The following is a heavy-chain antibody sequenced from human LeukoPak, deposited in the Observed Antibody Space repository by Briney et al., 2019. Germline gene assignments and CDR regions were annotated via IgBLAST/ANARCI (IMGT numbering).Heavy chain of an antibody. D-gene: IGHD2-8*01. CDR3: ARAPGYYWEPHKPAGFDY. V-gene: IGHV4-38-2*02. J-gene: IGHJ4*02. CDR2: IYHSGRT. CDR1: GYSISSGDY. Sequence: PSETLSLTCTVSGYSISSGDYWGRIRRPPGKGLEWIGSIYHSGRTYYNPSLKSRVTISVDTSKNQVSLILTSVTAADTAVYYCARAPGYYWEPHKPAGFDYWGQGTLVTVSS.